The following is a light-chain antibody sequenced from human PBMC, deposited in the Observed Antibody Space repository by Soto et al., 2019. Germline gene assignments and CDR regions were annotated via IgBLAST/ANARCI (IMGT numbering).Light chain of an antibody. Sequence: DILMTQSPESLTVSVGERATINCKSSQSLLYRSTNKNYLAWYQQKPGQPPKLLIYWASTRESGVPDRFSGSGSATDFTLTISNVQAEDVAIYYCQRYYNTPLTFGGGTKVEIK. J-gene: IGKJ4*01. V-gene: IGKV4-1*01. CDR3: QRYYNTPLT. CDR2: WAS. CDR1: QSLLYRSTNKNY.